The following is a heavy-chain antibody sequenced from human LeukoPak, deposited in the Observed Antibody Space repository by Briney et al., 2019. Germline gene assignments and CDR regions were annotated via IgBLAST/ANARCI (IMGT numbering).Heavy chain of an antibody. Sequence: GGSLRLSCAASGFTFSGSTMHWVRQASGTGLEWVGRIRSKANNYATAYAASVKGRFTISRDDSKSTTYLQMDSLKTEDTAVYYCTRQRELGDYPNWGQGTLVTVSS. D-gene: IGHD4-17*01. CDR3: TRQRELGDYPN. CDR2: IRSKANNYAT. J-gene: IGHJ4*02. V-gene: IGHV3-73*01. CDR1: GFTFSGST.